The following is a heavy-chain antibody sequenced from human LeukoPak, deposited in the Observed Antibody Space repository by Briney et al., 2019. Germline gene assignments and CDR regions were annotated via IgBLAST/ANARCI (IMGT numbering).Heavy chain of an antibody. CDR2: IYHSGST. D-gene: IGHD6-6*01. V-gene: IGHV4-30-2*01. CDR3: ARDALRGSSSIRVPNPYDAFDI. CDR1: GGSISSGGYS. J-gene: IGHJ3*02. Sequence: PSETLSLTCAVSGGSISSGGYSWSWIRQPPGKGLEWIGYIYHSGSTYYNPSLKSRVTISVDRSKNQFPLKLSSVTAADTAVYYCARDALRGSSSIRVPNPYDAFDIWGQGTMVTVSS.